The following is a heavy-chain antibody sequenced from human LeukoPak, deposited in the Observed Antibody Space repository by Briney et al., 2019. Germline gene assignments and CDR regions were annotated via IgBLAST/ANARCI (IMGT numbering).Heavy chain of an antibody. CDR1: GFTFSSNA. CDR2: ISGSGGST. J-gene: IGHJ4*02. D-gene: IGHD6-13*01. Sequence: GGSLRLSCAASGFTFSSNAMSWVRQAPGKGPEWVSGISGSGGSTYYADSVKGRFTISRDNAKNTLYLQMNSLRAEDTAVYYCARRIAAAAAPYYLDYWGQGTLVTVSS. CDR3: ARRIAAAAAPYYLDY. V-gene: IGHV3-23*01.